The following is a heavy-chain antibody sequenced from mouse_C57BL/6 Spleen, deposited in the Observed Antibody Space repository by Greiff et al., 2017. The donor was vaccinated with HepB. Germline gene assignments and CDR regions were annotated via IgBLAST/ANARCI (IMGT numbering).Heavy chain of an antibody. CDR2: ISSGSSTI. D-gene: IGHD2-4*01. J-gene: IGHJ3*01. V-gene: IGHV5-17*01. Sequence: DVHLVESGGGLVKPGGSLKLSCAASGFTFSDYGMHWVRQAPEKGLEWVAYISSGSSTIYYADTVKGRFTISRDNAKNTLFLQMTSLRSEDTAMYYCARRVDYDYEDWFAYWGQGTLVTVSA. CDR3: ARRVDYDYEDWFAY. CDR1: GFTFSDYG.